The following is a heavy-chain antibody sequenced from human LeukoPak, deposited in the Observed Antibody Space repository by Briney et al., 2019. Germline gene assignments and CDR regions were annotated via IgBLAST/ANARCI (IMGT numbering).Heavy chain of an antibody. CDR3: ARGGYCSSTSCYFLGDNYYFDY. CDR2: MNPNSGNT. J-gene: IGHJ4*02. D-gene: IGHD2-2*01. CDR1: GYTFTSYD. Sequence: ASVKVSCKASGYTFTSYDINWVRQATGQGLEWMGWMNPNSGNTGYAQKFQGRVTMTRNTSISTAYMELSSLRSEDTAVYYCARGGYCSSTSCYFLGDNYYFDYWGQGTLVTVSS. V-gene: IGHV1-8*01.